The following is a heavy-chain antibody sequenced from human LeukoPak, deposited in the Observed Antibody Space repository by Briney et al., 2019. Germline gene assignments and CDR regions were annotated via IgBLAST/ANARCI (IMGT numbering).Heavy chain of an antibody. V-gene: IGHV4-30-4*07. J-gene: IGHJ3*02. Sequence: SETLSLTCTVSGYSISSGGYSWSWIRQPPGKGLEWIGYIYYSGSTYYNPSLKSRVTISVDTSKNQFSLKLSSVTAADTAVYYCARTIVGATLARDAFDIWGQGTMVTVSS. CDR1: GYSISSGGYS. CDR2: IYYSGST. CDR3: ARTIVGATLARDAFDI. D-gene: IGHD1-26*01.